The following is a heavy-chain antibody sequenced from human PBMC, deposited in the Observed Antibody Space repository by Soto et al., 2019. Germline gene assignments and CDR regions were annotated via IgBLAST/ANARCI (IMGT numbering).Heavy chain of an antibody. J-gene: IGHJ6*02. CDR2: IYYSGST. Sequence: QVQLQESGPGLVKPSQTLSLTCTVSGGSISSGGYYWSWIRQHPGKGLEWIGYIYYSGSTYYNPSLXSXXTLSVDTSKNQFSLKLSSVTAADTAVYYCARGGRRSPGMDVWGQGTTVTVSS. CDR3: ARGGRRSPGMDV. CDR1: GGSISSGGYY. V-gene: IGHV4-31*03.